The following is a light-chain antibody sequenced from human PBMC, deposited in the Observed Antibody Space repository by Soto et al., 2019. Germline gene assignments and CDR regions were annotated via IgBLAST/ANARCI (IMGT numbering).Light chain of an antibody. CDR2: KVS. V-gene: IGKV2-30*01. Sequence: DVVMTQSPLSLPVTLGQPASISCRSSQGLLYSDGNTYLNWFQQRPGQSPRRLIYKVSNRDSGVPDRFSGSGSGTDFALKISRVEAEDVGVYYCMHGTHWPITFGQGTRLEIK. CDR1: QGLLYSDGNTY. CDR3: MHGTHWPIT. J-gene: IGKJ5*01.